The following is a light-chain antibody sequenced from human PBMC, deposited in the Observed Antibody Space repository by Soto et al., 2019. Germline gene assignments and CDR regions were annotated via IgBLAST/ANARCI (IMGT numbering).Light chain of an antibody. J-gene: IGLJ1*01. V-gene: IGLV2-14*01. CDR1: SSDVGGYNF. CDR3: SSYTSSSTYV. Sequence: QAVRTQPAWVSGSPGQSITISCTGTSSDVGGYNFVSWYQQHPGKAPKLVIYEVSHRPSGVSYRFSGSKSGNTASLTISGLQAEDEADYYCSSYTSSSTYVFGTGTKVTVL. CDR2: EVS.